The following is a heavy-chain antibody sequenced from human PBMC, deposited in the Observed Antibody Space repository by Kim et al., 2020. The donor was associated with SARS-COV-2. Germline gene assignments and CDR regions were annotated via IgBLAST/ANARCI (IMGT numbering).Heavy chain of an antibody. V-gene: IGHV3-21*01. CDR1: GFTFDKYI. J-gene: IGHJ4*02. Sequence: GGSLRLSCVASGFTFDKYIMNWVRQAPGKGPEWVSSIESSSTYTSYAGSLKGRFTISRDNAKNSLYLQLNSLRAEDTAIYYCTTDNRNDHWGQGTLVTVS. CDR3: TTDNRNDH. CDR2: IESSSTYT. D-gene: IGHD1-1*01.